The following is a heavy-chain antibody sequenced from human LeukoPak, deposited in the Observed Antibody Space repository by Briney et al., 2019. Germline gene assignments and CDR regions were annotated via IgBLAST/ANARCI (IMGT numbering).Heavy chain of an antibody. CDR3: ARVNDILTGYYLN. D-gene: IGHD3-9*01. Sequence: GGSLRLSCAASGFTFRTYWMSWVRQAPGKGLEWVANINQDGSEKFYVDSVKGRFTISRDNARNSLYLQMNSLRAEDTAVYYCARVNDILTGYYLNWGQGTLVTVSS. CDR1: GFTFRTYW. J-gene: IGHJ4*02. CDR2: INQDGSEK. V-gene: IGHV3-7*01.